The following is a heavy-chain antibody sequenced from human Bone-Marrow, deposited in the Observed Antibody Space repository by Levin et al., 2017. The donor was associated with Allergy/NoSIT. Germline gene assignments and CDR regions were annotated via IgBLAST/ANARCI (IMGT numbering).Heavy chain of an antibody. CDR1: GFTFSSYS. V-gene: IGHV3-21*01. CDR3: ARAFYGATVDY. D-gene: IGHD4/OR15-4a*01. J-gene: IGHJ4*02. Sequence: GGSLRHSCAVSGFTFSSYSMNWVRQAPGKGLEWVSSIGSSSSYIYYADSVKGRFTISRDDAKNSLYLQMNSLRAEDTAVYYCARAFYGATVDYWGQGTLVTVSS. CDR2: IGSSSSYI.